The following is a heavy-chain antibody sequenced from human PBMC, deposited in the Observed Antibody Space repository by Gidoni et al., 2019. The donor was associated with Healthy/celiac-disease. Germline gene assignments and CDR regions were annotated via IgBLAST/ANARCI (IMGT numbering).Heavy chain of an antibody. CDR2: INHSGST. Sequence: VQLQQWRAGLLQPSATLSLTCAVYGGSFSGYYWSWIRQPPGKGLEWIGEINHSGSTNYNPSLKSRVTISVDTSKNQFSLKLSSVTAADTAVYYCARGPGGYCSSTSCYRDWFDPWGQGTLVTVSS. CDR3: ARGPGGYCSSTSCYRDWFDP. J-gene: IGHJ5*02. D-gene: IGHD2-2*02. V-gene: IGHV4-34*01. CDR1: GGSFSGYY.